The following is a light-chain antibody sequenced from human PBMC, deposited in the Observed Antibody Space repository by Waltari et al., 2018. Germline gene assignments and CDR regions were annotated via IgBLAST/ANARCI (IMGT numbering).Light chain of an antibody. CDR2: KVS. J-gene: IGKJ1*01. Sequence: DVVMTQSPLSLPVTLGQPASISCRSSQSLVHRDGNTYLNWFQQRSGQSPRRLIYKVSNRDSGVPDRFSGSGSGTDFTLKISRVEAEDVGVYYCMQGTHWLWTVGQGTKVEIK. CDR3: MQGTHWLWT. CDR1: QSLVHRDGNTY. V-gene: IGKV2-30*02.